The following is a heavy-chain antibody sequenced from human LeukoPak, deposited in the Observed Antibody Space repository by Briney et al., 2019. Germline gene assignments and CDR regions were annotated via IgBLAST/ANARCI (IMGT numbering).Heavy chain of an antibody. CDR3: ASLDRGSYYSFDY. CDR2: ISGNSGTT. J-gene: IGHJ4*02. D-gene: IGHD1-26*01. CDR1: GFTFSSYG. Sequence: PGGSLRLSCAASGFTFSSYGMSWVRQAPGKGLEWVSGISGNSGTTYYADSVKGRFTISRDNSKNTLYLQMNSLRAEDTAVYYCASLDRGSYYSFDYWGQGTLVTVSS. V-gene: IGHV3-23*01.